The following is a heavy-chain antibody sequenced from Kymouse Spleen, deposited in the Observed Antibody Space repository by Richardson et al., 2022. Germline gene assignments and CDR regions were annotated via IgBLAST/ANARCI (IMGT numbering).Heavy chain of an antibody. CDR2: IWYDGSNK. CDR1: GFTFSSYG. V-gene: IGHV3-33*01. Sequence: QVQLVESGGGVVQPGRSLRLSCAASGFTFSSYGMHWVRQAPGKGLEWVAVIWYDGSNKYYADSVKGRFTISRDNSKNTLYLQMNSLRAEDTAVYYCARDPPGYSGYEPFDYWGQGTLVTVSS. J-gene: IGHJ4*02. CDR3: ARDPPGYSGYEPFDY. D-gene: IGHD5-12*01.